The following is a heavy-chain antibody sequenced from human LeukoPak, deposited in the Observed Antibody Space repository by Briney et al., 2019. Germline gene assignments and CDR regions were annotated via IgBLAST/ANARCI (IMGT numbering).Heavy chain of an antibody. CDR3: ARRNSIVATFHTAGT. V-gene: IGHV4-34*01. J-gene: IGHJ5*02. D-gene: IGHD5-12*01. CDR2: INHSGST. CDR1: GGSFSGYY. Sequence: SSETLSLTCAVYGGSFSGYYWSWIRQPPGKGLEWIGEINHSGSTNYNPSLKSRVTISVDTSKDQFSLKLSSVTAADTAVYYCARRNSIVATFHTAGTWGQGTLVTVSS.